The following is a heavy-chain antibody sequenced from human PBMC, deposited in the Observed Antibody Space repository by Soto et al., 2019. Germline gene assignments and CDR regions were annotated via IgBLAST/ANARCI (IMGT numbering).Heavy chain of an antibody. CDR3: ARYYDFWSGYTKYKLFDP. CDR1: GFTFSSYG. J-gene: IGHJ5*02. D-gene: IGHD3-3*01. CDR2: IKQDGIEK. V-gene: IGHV3-7*03. Sequence: PGGSLRLSCAASGFTFSSYGMSWVRQAPWKGLEWVANIKQDGIEKYYVDSVKGRFTISRDNAKNSLYLQMNSLRAEDTAVYYCARYYDFWSGYTKYKLFDPSGQLTLVTFCS.